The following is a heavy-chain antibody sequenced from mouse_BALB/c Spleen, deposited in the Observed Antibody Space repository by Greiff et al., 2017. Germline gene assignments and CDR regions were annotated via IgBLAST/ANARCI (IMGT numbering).Heavy chain of an antibody. J-gene: IGHJ4*01. CDR3: GRDGNYEGGAMDY. CDR2: INPYNGDT. D-gene: IGHD2-1*01. Sequence: EVKLMESGPELVKPGASVKISCKASGYSFTGYFMNWVKQSHGKSLEWIGRINPYNGDTFYNQKFKGKATLTVDKSSSTAHMELLSLTSEDSAVYYCGRDGNYEGGAMDYWGQGTSVTVSS. V-gene: IGHV1-37*01. CDR1: GYSFTGYF.